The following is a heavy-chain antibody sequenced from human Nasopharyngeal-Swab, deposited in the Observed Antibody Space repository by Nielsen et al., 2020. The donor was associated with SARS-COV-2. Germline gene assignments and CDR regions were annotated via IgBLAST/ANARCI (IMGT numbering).Heavy chain of an antibody. CDR3: ARGRDGYYDPFDY. D-gene: IGHD3-3*01. CDR1: RGSMRSYY. V-gene: IGHV4-59*01. CDR2: IHHSGST. J-gene: IGHJ4*02. Sequence: SETLSLTCTVSRGSMRSYYWNWIRQSPGKGLEWIGYIHHSGSTNYNPSLKSRVTISVDTSKNQFSLKLSSATAADTAMYYCARGRDGYYDPFDYWGQGALVTVSS.